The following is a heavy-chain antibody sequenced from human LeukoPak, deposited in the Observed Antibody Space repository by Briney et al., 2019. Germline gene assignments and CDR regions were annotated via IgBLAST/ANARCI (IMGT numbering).Heavy chain of an antibody. CDR2: ISYDGSNK. CDR1: GFTFGSYA. J-gene: IGHJ3*02. V-gene: IGHV3-30-3*01. CDR3: ARDGDSSGYYPDDAFDI. D-gene: IGHD3-22*01. Sequence: PGGSLRLSCAASGFTFGSYAMHWVRQAPGKGLEWVAVISYDGSNKYYADSVKGRFTISRDNSKNTLYLQMNSLRAEDTAVYYCARDGDSSGYYPDDAFDIWGQGTMVTVSS.